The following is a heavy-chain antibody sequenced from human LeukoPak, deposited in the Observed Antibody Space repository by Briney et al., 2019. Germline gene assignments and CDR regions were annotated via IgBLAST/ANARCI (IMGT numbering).Heavy chain of an antibody. CDR1: GFIFSGYY. V-gene: IGHV3-11*01. J-gene: IGHJ4*02. CDR3: GTHAGRTGSDD. CDR2: ISGSGHDI. Sequence: PGGSLRLSCATSGFIFSGYYMSWIRQAPGKGLEWVSCISGSGHDISYADSVKGRFTISRDNAKGSLYLQMNSLTAADTAVYYCGTHAGRTGSDDWGQGTLVTVSS. D-gene: IGHD3/OR15-3a*01.